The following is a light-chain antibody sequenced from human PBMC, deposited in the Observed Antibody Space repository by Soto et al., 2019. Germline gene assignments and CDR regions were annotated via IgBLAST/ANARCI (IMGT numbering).Light chain of an antibody. Sequence: QSVLTQPPSVSAALGQKVTISCSGSSSNIGGNSVSWYQQLPGTAPKLLIYDDNKRPSGIPDRFSGSKSGTSATLGITGFQTGDEADYYCGSWDSRLSAYVFGTGTNVTVL. V-gene: IGLV1-51*01. CDR3: GSWDSRLSAYV. CDR2: DDN. CDR1: SSNIGGNS. J-gene: IGLJ1*01.